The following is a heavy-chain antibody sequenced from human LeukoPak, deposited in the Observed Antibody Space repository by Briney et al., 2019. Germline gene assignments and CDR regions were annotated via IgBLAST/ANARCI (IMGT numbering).Heavy chain of an antibody. D-gene: IGHD3-16*02. Sequence: SETLSLTCTVSGGSISRSDTYWGWIRQPPGKGLEWIGYIYYSGSTYYNPSLKSRVTISVDTSKNQFSLKLSSVTAADTAVYYCARKGSLGELSPYFDYWGQGTLVTVSS. V-gene: IGHV4-30-4*08. CDR3: ARKGSLGELSPYFDY. CDR2: IYYSGST. J-gene: IGHJ4*02. CDR1: GGSISRSDTY.